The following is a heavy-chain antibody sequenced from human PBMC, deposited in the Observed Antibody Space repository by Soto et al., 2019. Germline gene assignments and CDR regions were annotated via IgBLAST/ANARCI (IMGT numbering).Heavy chain of an antibody. J-gene: IGHJ4*02. Sequence: QVQLQESGPGLVKPSGTLSLTCAVSGGSISSSNWWSWFRQPPGKGLEWIGGINHSGSTNYNPSLKSRVTLSVDKSKTQFSLKLSSVTAADRAVYYCAIRTTVTTRLGYWGQGTLVPVSS. CDR1: GGSISSSNW. CDR2: INHSGST. CDR3: AIRTTVTTRLGY. D-gene: IGHD4-17*01. V-gene: IGHV4-4*02.